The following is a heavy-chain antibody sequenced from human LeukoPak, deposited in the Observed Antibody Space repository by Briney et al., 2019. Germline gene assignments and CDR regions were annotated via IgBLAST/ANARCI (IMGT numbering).Heavy chain of an antibody. V-gene: IGHV4-39*07. Sequence: SETLSLTCTVSGGSISSSSYYWGWIRQPPGKGLEWIGSIYYNGATNYNPSLKSRVSVSIDTAKNKFSLKMRSMTAADSGVYYCARFKFVPGDYYFDSWGQGTLITVSS. J-gene: IGHJ4*02. CDR1: GGSISSSSYY. D-gene: IGHD6-6*01. CDR3: ARFKFVPGDYYFDS. CDR2: IYYNGAT.